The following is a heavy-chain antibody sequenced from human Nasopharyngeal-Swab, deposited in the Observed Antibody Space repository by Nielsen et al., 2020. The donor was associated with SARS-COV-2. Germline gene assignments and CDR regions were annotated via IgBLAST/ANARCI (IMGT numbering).Heavy chain of an antibody. D-gene: IGHD1-7*01. CDR1: GFTFSSYI. J-gene: IGHJ4*02. CDR3: AKEAGGRTNSGLDY. V-gene: IGHV3-30*18. CDR2: MSSDGSYR. Sequence: LKISCAASGFTFSSYIMNWVRQAPVKGLDWVAVMSSDGSYRHYADSVKGRFTISRDDSKNTLSLQMNSLRPEDTAVFYCAKEAGGRTNSGLDYWGQGTLVTVSP.